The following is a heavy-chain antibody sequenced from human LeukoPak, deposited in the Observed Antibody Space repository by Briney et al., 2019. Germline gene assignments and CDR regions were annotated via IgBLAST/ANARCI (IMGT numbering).Heavy chain of an antibody. V-gene: IGHV1-69*13. J-gene: IGHJ6*02. CDR1: GGTFSSYA. CDR2: IIPIFGTA. CDR3: AGEVYAMYYYYGMDV. Sequence: SVKVSCKASGGTFSSYAISWVRQAPGQGLEWMGGIIPIFGTANYAQKFQGRVTITADESTSTAYMELSSLRSEDTAVYYCAGEVYAMYYYYGMDVWGQGTTVTVSS. D-gene: IGHD2-8*01.